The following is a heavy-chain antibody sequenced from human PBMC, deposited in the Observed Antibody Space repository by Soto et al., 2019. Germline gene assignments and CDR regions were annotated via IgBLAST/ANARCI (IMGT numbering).Heavy chain of an antibody. CDR2: IYYTGST. Sequence: SETLSLTCTVSGGSVSSESHYWSWIRQTPGKGLEWIGYIYYTGSTNYNPSLKGRVTMSVDTSRDQVSLRLRSVTRADTAVYYCARDQYDFPSGYYYYAMEVWGQGTKVTVYS. CDR1: GGSVSSESHY. D-gene: IGHD3-3*01. V-gene: IGHV4-61*01. CDR3: ARDQYDFPSGYYYYAMEV. J-gene: IGHJ6*02.